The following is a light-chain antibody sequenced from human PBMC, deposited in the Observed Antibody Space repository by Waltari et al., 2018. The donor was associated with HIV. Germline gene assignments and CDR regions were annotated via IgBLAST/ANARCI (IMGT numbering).Light chain of an antibody. J-gene: IGLJ2*01. V-gene: IGLV3-1*01. Sequence: SYEVTQPPSVAVSPGQTASITCSGYELGDKYTCWYQQKPGQSPLLVIYQDDERPSGIPARFSASSSGHTATLTISGTLPMDEADYYCQAWGSTTSGVFGRGTKLTVL. CDR3: QAWGSTTSGV. CDR2: QDD. CDR1: ELGDKY.